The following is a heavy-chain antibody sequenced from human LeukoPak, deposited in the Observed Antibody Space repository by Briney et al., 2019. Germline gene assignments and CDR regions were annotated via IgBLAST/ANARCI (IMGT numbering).Heavy chain of an antibody. Sequence: ASVKVSCKVSGYTLTEFSMHWVRQAPGQGLEWMGCFNPENGKTIYAQKFQGRVTMTKDTSTDTAYMELSSLRSEDTAVYYCATGWNDGYYYYGMDVWGKGPTVTVSS. CDR1: GYTLTEFS. CDR2: FNPENGKT. V-gene: IGHV1-24*01. J-gene: IGHJ6*04. D-gene: IGHD1-1*01. CDR3: ATGWNDGYYYYGMDV.